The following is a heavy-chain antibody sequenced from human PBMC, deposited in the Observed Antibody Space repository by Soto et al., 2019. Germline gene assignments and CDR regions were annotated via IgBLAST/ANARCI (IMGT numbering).Heavy chain of an antibody. Sequence: SETLSLTCTVSGGSISSGDYYWSWIRQPPGKGLEWIGYIYYSGSTYYNPSLKSRVTISVDTSKNQFSLKLSSVTAADTAVYYCARGVVVPAAIRPYYYGMDVWGQGTTVTAP. V-gene: IGHV4-30-4*01. D-gene: IGHD2-2*01. CDR3: ARGVVVPAAIRPYYYGMDV. J-gene: IGHJ6*02. CDR2: IYYSGST. CDR1: GGSISSGDYY.